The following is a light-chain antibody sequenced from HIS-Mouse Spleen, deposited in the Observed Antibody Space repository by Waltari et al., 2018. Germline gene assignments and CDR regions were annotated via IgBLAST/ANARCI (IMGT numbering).Light chain of an antibody. CDR2: EVS. V-gene: IGLV2-8*01. Sequence: QSALTQPPSASGSPGQSVTISCTGTSSAVGGYNYVSWYQQPPGKAPKIMIYEVSKRPSGVPDRFSGSKSGNTASLTVSGLQAEDEADYYCSSYAGSNNLVFGGGTKLTVL. CDR3: SSYAGSNNLV. CDR1: SSAVGGYNY. J-gene: IGLJ2*01.